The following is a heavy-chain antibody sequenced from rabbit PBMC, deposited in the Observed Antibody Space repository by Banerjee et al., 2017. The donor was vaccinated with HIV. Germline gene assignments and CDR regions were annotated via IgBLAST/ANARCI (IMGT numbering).Heavy chain of an antibody. D-gene: IGHD8-1*01. J-gene: IGHJ4*01. CDR1: GFSFSSNYW. Sequence: QSLEESGGDLVKPGASLTLTCTASGFSFSSNYWICWVRQAPGKGLEWIACIYAGSSGTTYYASWAKGRFTISKTSSTTVTLQMTSLTAADTATYFCARGGSDYTSYYFNLWGPGTL. CDR3: ARGGSDYTSYYFNL. V-gene: IGHV1S40*01. CDR2: IYAGSSGTT.